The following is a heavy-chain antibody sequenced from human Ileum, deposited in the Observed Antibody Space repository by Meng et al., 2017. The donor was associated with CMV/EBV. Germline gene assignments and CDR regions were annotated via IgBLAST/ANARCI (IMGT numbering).Heavy chain of an antibody. J-gene: IGHJ4*02. CDR2: IRSKDNNYAT. CDR3: TGNSEGY. V-gene: IGHV3-73*02. D-gene: IGHD1-26*01. CDR1: GFSFRDSA. Sequence: GQLVESGGGLVQPGGSLKLSCAASGFSFRDSAMHWVRQASGKGLEWIGHIRSKDNNYATTYAASMKGTFTISRDDSKNTAYLQMNNLKTEDTAVYYCTGNSEGYWGRGTLVTVSS.